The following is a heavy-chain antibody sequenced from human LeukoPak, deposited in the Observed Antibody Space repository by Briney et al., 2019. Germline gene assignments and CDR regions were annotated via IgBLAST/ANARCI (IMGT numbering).Heavy chain of an antibody. CDR1: GVSFSGYY. D-gene: IGHD3-3*01. CDR3: ARVPLRLLSGFDP. Sequence: SETLSLTCAVYGVSFSGYYWSWIRQPPGKGLEWIGEINHSGSTNYNPSLKNRVTISVGTSNNQFSPKLSSVTAADTAVYYCARVPLRLLSGFDPWGQGTLVTVSS. CDR2: INHSGST. V-gene: IGHV4-34*01. J-gene: IGHJ5*02.